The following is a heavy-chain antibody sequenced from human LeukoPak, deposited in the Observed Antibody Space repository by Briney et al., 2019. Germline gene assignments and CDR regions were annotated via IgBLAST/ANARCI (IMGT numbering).Heavy chain of an antibody. V-gene: IGHV1-24*01. CDR1: GYTFTSYG. Sequence: GASVKVSCKASGYTFTSYGISWVRQAPGQGLEWMGGFDPEDGETIYAEKFQGRVTMTEDTSTDTAYMELSSLRSEDTAVYYCATGDVTVAGLDYWGQGTLVTVSS. CDR2: FDPEDGET. D-gene: IGHD6-19*01. J-gene: IGHJ4*02. CDR3: ATGDVTVAGLDY.